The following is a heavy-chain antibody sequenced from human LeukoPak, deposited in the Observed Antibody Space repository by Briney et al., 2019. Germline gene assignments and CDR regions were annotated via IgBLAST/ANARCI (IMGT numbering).Heavy chain of an antibody. CDR2: IKQDGSEE. CDR3: ARDLRSMADY. V-gene: IGHV3-7*04. J-gene: IGHJ4*02. CDR1: GFRISDYW. D-gene: IGHD6-6*01. Sequence: GGSLRLSCAASGFRISDYWMSWVRQAPGKGLEWVANIKQDGSEEYYVDSVEGRFTISRDNAKNSLYLQMNSLGAEDTAVYYCARDLRSMADYWGQGTLVIVSS.